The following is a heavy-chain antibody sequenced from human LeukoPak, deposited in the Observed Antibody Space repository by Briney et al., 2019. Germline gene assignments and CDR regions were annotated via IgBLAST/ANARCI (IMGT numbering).Heavy chain of an antibody. CDR3: ARDDALGDNALDI. J-gene: IGHJ3*02. D-gene: IGHD3-16*01. V-gene: IGHV3-21*01. Sequence: GGSLRLSCAASGFTLNNYYMTWVRQAPGKGLEWVSSISSSSNHIYYEDSVKGRFTISRDNSKNTLFLQMNSLRAEDTAVYYCARDDALGDNALDIWGQGTMVTVSS. CDR2: ISSSSNHI. CDR1: GFTLNNYY.